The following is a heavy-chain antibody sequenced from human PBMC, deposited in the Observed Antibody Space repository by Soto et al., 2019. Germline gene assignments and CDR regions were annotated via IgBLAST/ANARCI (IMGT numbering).Heavy chain of an antibody. CDR3: ARDLMYGSGSYPLI. V-gene: IGHV3-33*01. Sequence: GGSLRLSCAASGFTFSSYGMHWVRQAPGKGLEWVAVIWYDGSNKYYADSVKGRFTISRDNSKNTLYLQMNSLRAEDTAVYYCARDLMYGSGSYPLIWGQGTLVTVSS. CDR2: IWYDGSNK. D-gene: IGHD3-10*01. CDR1: GFTFSSYG. J-gene: IGHJ4*02.